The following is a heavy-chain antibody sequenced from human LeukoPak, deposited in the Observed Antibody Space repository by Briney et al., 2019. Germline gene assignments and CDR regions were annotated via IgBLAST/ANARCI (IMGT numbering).Heavy chain of an antibody. V-gene: IGHV4-59*08. CDR1: GGSISSYY. J-gene: IGHJ4*02. CDR3: ARQSGWYSGSYLFDY. CDR2: IYYSGST. Sequence: SETLSLTCTASGGSISSYYWSWIRQPPGKGLEWIGYIYYSGSTNYNPSLKSRVTISVDTSKSQFSLKLSSVTAADTAVYYCARQSGWYSGSYLFDYWGQGTLVTVSS. D-gene: IGHD1-26*01.